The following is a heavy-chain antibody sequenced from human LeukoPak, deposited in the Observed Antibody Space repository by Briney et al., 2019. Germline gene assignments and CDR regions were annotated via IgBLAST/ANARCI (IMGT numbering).Heavy chain of an antibody. CDR2: IRGYNGNT. CDR3: ARDLKMGYSSGRYSWGTGSSNDY. Sequence: ASVKVSCKASGYTFTSYGISWVRQAPGKGLEWMGWIRGYNGNTNYAQKLQGRVTMTTDTSTSTVYMELRSLRSDDTAVYYCARDLKMGYSSGRYSWGTGSSNDYWGQGTLVTVSS. V-gene: IGHV1-18*01. D-gene: IGHD6-19*01. J-gene: IGHJ4*02. CDR1: GYTFTSYG.